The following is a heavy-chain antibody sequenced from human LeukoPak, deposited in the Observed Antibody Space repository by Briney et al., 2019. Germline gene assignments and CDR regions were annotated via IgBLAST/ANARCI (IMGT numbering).Heavy chain of an antibody. J-gene: IGHJ4*02. V-gene: IGHV1-18*01. D-gene: IGHD3-22*01. CDR3: ATQEGAYYDSSGYSEN. Sequence: ASVKVSCKASGYTFTSYGISWVRQAPGQGLEWMGWISAYNGNTNYAQKLQGRVTMTRNTSISTAYMELSSLRSEDTAVYYCATQEGAYYDSSGYSENWGQGTLVTVSS. CDR2: ISAYNGNT. CDR1: GYTFTSYG.